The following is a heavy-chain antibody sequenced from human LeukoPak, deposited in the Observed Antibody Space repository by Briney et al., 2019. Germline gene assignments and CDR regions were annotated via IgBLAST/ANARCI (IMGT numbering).Heavy chain of an antibody. J-gene: IGHJ4*02. V-gene: IGHV1-2*02. Sequence: ASVKVSCKASGGTFSSYAISWVRQAPGQGLEWMGWINPNSGGTNYAQKFQGRVTMTRDTSISTAYMELSRLRSDDTAVYYCARDPLTRAGPDYWGQGTLVTVSS. CDR2: INPNSGGT. D-gene: IGHD3-9*01. CDR1: GGTFSSYA. CDR3: ARDPLTRAGPDY.